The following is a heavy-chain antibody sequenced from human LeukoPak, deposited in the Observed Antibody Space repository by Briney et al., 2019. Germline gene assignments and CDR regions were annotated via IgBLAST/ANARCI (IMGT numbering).Heavy chain of an antibody. Sequence: ASVKVSCKASGYTFTSYAMNWVRQAPGQGLEWMGIINPSGGSTSYAQKFQGRVTMTRDTSTSTVYMELSSLRSEDTAVYYCARAVGLTPFDYWGQGTLVIVSS. CDR2: INPSGGST. J-gene: IGHJ4*02. D-gene: IGHD1-26*01. CDR3: ARAVGLTPFDY. V-gene: IGHV1-46*01. CDR1: GYTFTSYA.